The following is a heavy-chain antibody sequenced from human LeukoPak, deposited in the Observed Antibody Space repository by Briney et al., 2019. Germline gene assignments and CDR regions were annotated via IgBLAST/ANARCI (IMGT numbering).Heavy chain of an antibody. Sequence: GGSLRLSCTPSGFTFSGYAKHWVRQAPGKGLGWVAVIWFVGSNTYYADSVKGRFTISRDNSKNTLYLQMSSLRAEDTAVYYCARGAQSGGYSGPFDIWGQGTMVTVSS. CDR1: GFTFSGYA. D-gene: IGHD1-26*01. CDR3: ARGAQSGGYSGPFDI. V-gene: IGHV3-33*01. J-gene: IGHJ3*02. CDR2: IWFVGSNT.